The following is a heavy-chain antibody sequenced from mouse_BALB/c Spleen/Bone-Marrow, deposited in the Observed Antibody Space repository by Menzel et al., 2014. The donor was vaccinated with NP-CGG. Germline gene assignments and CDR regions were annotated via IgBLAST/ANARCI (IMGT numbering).Heavy chain of an antibody. D-gene: IGHD4-1*01. CDR3: ARGGNWDDFDV. V-gene: IGHV5-17*02. J-gene: IGHJ1*01. CDR1: GFTFSTFG. Sequence: EVQRVESGGGLVQPGGSRKLSCAASGFTFSTFGMHWVRQAPEKGLEWVAYISSGSTAIFYADTLKGRFTISRDNPENTLFLQMTSLWSEDTAMYYCARGGNWDDFDVWGAGTTVTVSS. CDR2: ISSGSTAI.